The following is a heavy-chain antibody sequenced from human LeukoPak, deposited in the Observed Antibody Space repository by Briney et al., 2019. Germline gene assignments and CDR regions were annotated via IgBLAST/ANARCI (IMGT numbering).Heavy chain of an antibody. V-gene: IGHV1-69*05. J-gene: IGHJ4*02. CDR3: AIKTVRGSYGILDY. D-gene: IGHD1-26*01. CDR2: IIPIFGTA. Sequence: SVKVSCKASGGTFSSYAISWVRQAPGQGLEWMGGIIPIFGTANYAQKFQGRVTITTDESTSTAYMELSSLRSEDTAVYYCAIKTVRGSYGILDYWGQGTLVTVSS. CDR1: GGTFSSYA.